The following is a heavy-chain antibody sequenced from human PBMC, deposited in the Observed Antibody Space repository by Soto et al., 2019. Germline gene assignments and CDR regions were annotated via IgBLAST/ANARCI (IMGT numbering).Heavy chain of an antibody. CDR3: ARDQPRITSGRRWFDP. D-gene: IGHD3-10*01. J-gene: IGHJ5*02. Sequence: SETLSLTCAVYGGSFSGYYWSWIRQPPGKGLEWIGEINHSGSTNYNPSLKSRVTISVDTSKNQFSLKLSSVTAADTAVYYCARDQPRITSGRRWFDPWGQGTLVTVSS. CDR1: GGSFSGYY. V-gene: IGHV4-34*01. CDR2: INHSGST.